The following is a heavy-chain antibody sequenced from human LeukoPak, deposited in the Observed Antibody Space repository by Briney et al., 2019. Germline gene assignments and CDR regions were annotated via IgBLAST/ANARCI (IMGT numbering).Heavy chain of an antibody. D-gene: IGHD2/OR15-2a*01. Sequence: PGGSLRLSCAASGFTFSSSAMSWLRQAPGKGLEWVSSISGSGGSPYYADSVKGRFTISRDNSKNTLYLQMNSLRAEDTAVYYCAKGPLLWDWGQGTLVTVSS. V-gene: IGHV3-23*01. CDR2: ISGSGGSP. CDR1: GFTFSSSA. J-gene: IGHJ4*02. CDR3: AKGPLLWD.